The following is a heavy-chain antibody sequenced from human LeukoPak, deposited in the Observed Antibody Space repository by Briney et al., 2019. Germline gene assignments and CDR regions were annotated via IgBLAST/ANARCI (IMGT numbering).Heavy chain of an antibody. D-gene: IGHD2-2*01. CDR3: ARHGNIVVVPDASKAFDI. CDR1: GGSISGYY. V-gene: IGHV4-4*07. Sequence: SETLSPTCTVSGGSISGYYWSWIRQPARKALEWIGRIYTSGTTNDNPSLKSRVTMSVDTFKNQVSLKINSMTAADTAVYYCARHGNIVVVPDASKAFDIWGQGTMVTVSS. J-gene: IGHJ3*02. CDR2: IYTSGTT.